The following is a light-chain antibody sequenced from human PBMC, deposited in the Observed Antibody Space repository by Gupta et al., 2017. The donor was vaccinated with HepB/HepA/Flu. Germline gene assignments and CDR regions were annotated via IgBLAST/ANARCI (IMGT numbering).Light chain of an antibody. CDR2: EVT. CDR1: STDIGAYNL. Sequence: QSALTQPASVSGSRGQSTTMSCTGTSTDIGAYNLVSWYQQLLGKAPTLIIYEVTKRPSGVSGRYSGSKSGNTASLTISGLQAQDEAQYYCCSYAGNSGLTFGGGTRLTVL. V-gene: IGLV2-23*02. J-gene: IGLJ2*01. CDR3: CSYAGNSGLT.